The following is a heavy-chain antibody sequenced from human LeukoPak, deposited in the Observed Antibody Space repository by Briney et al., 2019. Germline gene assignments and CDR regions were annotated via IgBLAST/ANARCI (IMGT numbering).Heavy chain of an antibody. Sequence: SETLSLTCTVSGGSISNYYWSWVRQPPGKGLEWIGYIYYSGSTTYSPSLKSRVTISVDTSKNQFSLKLSSVTAADTAVYYCARRTYFDLWGRGTLVTVSS. J-gene: IGHJ2*01. CDR2: IYYSGST. CDR3: ARRTYFDL. V-gene: IGHV4-59*08. CDR1: GGSISNYY.